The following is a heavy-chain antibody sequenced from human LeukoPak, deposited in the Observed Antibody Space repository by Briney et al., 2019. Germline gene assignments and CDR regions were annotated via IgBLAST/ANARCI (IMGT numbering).Heavy chain of an antibody. Sequence: GGSLRLSCAASGFTFSSYAMSWVRQAPGKGLEWVSAISGSGGSTYYADSVKGRFTISRDNSKNTLYLQMNSLRAEDTAVYYCARLRGYITYFDYWGQGTLVTVSS. CDR2: ISGSGGST. V-gene: IGHV3-23*01. CDR3: ARLRGYITYFDY. D-gene: IGHD5-18*01. CDR1: GFTFSSYA. J-gene: IGHJ4*02.